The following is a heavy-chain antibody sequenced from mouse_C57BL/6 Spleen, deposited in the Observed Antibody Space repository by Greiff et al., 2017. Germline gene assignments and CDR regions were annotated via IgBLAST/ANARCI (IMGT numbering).Heavy chain of an antibody. D-gene: IGHD1-1*01. Sequence: VQLQQPGAELVKPGASVTLSCKASGYTFTSYWMQWVKQRPGQGLEWIGEIDPSDSYTNYNQKFKGKATLTVDTSSSTAYMQLSSLTSEDSAVYYCARARKTYYYGSSYGYFDVWGTGTTVTVSS. CDR3: ARARKTYYYGSSYGYFDV. CDR1: GYTFTSYW. J-gene: IGHJ1*03. CDR2: IDPSDSYT. V-gene: IGHV1-50*01.